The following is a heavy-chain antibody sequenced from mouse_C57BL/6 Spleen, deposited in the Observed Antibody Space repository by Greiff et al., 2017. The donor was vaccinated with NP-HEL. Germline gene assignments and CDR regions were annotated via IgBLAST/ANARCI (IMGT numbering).Heavy chain of an antibody. CDR2: IDPANGNT. CDR1: GFNIKNTY. Sequence: VQLKESVAELVRPGASVKLSCTASGFNIKNTYMHWVKQRPEQGLEWIGRIDPANGNTKYAPKFQGKATITADTSSNTAYLQLSSLTSEDTAIYYCARWDGNRPSYWYFDVWGTGTTVTVSS. J-gene: IGHJ1*03. D-gene: IGHD2-1*01. V-gene: IGHV14-3*01. CDR3: ARWDGNRPSYWYFDV.